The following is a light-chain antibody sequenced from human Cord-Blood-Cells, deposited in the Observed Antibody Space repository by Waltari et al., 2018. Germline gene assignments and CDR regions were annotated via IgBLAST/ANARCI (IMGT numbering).Light chain of an antibody. V-gene: IGLV2-14*01. J-gene: IGLJ3*02. CDR3: SSYTSSSPWV. CDR2: DVS. Sequence: QSALTQPASVSGSPGQSITISCTGTSSDVGGYNYVSWYQQHPGKAPKLMIYDVSKRPSGVSNRFSGSKSGNTASLTISGLRAEDEADYYCSSYTSSSPWVFGGGTKQTVL. CDR1: SSDVGGYNY.